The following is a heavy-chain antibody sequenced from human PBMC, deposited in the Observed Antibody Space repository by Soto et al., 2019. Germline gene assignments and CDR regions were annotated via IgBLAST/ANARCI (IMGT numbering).Heavy chain of an antibody. V-gene: IGHV3-23*01. J-gene: IGHJ4*02. CDR3: AKDREYSYGSGGYYFDY. D-gene: IGHD5-18*01. CDR1: GFTFSSYA. CDR2: ISGSGGST. Sequence: GGSLRLSCAASGFTFSSYAMSWVRQAPGKGLEWVSAISGSGGSTYYADSVKGRFTISRDNSKNTLYLQMNSLRAEDTAVYYCAKDREYSYGSGGYYFDYWGQGTLVTVSS.